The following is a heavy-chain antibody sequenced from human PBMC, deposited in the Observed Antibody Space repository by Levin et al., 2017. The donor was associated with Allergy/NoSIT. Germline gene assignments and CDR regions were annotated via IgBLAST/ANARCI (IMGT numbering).Heavy chain of an antibody. CDR3: ARVQFGGVGPNYYYYMDV. J-gene: IGHJ6*03. V-gene: IGHV3-64*02. D-gene: IGHD3-16*01. Sequence: SGESLKISCAASGFTFSSYGMHWVRQAPGKGLEYVSAISSNGGRTYYADSVKGRFTISRDNSKNTLYLQMGSLRADDMAVYYCARVQFGGVGPNYYYYMDVWGKGTTVTVSS. CDR1: GFTFSSYG. CDR2: ISSNGGRT.